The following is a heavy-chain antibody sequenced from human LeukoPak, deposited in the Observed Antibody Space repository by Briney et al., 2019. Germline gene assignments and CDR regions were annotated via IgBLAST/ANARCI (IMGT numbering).Heavy chain of an antibody. D-gene: IGHD3-22*01. J-gene: IGHJ6*03. V-gene: IGHV1-2*02. Sequence: ASVKVSCKASGYTFSGYSTCWVRQAPGQGLEWMGCTNSNFYDTFYAQKFQGRVIMTRDTSINTAFMELSSLTSDDTAVYFCARCIAGHGYSQYYKDVWGKGTTVTVSS. CDR1: GYTFSGYS. CDR3: ARCIAGHGYSQYYKDV. CDR2: TNSNFYDT.